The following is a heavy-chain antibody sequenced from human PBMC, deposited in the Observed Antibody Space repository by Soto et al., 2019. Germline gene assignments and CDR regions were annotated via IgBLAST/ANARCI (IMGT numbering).Heavy chain of an antibody. Sequence: QVQLVESGGGVVQPGRSLRLSCAASGFTFSNYGMHWVRQAPNKGLEWVAGIWHDGSNKYHATSVEGRFTISRANSNNTLYLQMNSLRVEDTAVYYCARGAGYQLLVQQLPDYWGQGTLVTVSS. CDR3: ARGAGYQLLVQQLPDY. CDR1: GFTFSNYG. J-gene: IGHJ4*02. CDR2: IWHDGSNK. V-gene: IGHV3-33*01. D-gene: IGHD6-13*01.